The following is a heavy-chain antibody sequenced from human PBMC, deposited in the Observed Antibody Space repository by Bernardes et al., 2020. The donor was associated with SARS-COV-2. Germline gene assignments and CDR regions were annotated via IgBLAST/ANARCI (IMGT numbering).Heavy chain of an antibody. D-gene: IGHD1-1*01. J-gene: IGHJ4*02. Sequence: SETLSLTRAVYGGSFSGYYWSWIRQPPGKGLEWIGEINHSGSTNYNPSLKSRVTISVDTSKNQFSLKLSSVTAADTAVYYCASQLGGPDYWGQGTLVTVSS. CDR1: GGSFSGYY. V-gene: IGHV4-34*01. CDR2: INHSGST. CDR3: ASQLGGPDY.